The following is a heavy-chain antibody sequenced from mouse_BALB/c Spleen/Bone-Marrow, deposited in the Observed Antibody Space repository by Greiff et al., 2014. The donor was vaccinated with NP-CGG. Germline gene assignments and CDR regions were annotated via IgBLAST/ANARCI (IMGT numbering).Heavy chain of an antibody. D-gene: IGHD2-12*01. CDR2: IDPNNGTT. CDR3: ARPNTTPFDY. CDR1: GYTFTDYH. V-gene: IGHV1-18*01. J-gene: IGHJ3*01. Sequence: VHVKQSGPELVKPGASVRIPCKASGYTFTDYHMDWVKQSHGKSLAWIGDIDPNNGTTIYNRNLKGKATLTVDKSSSTAYMELRSLTSEDTAVYYCARPNTTPFDYWGQGTLVTVSS.